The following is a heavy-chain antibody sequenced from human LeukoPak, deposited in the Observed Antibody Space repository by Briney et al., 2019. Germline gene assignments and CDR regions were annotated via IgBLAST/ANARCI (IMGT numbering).Heavy chain of an antibody. D-gene: IGHD5-12*01. V-gene: IGHV4-59*01. Sequence: SETLSLTCTVSGGPISGYFWCWIRQPPGKGLEWIGYIHDNGRTTYNPSLRSRVTISIDTSKSQFSLKLNSLTTTDTAVYYCARVGGYSGFYWGQGTLVTVSS. CDR2: IHDNGRT. CDR3: ARVGGYSGFY. J-gene: IGHJ4*02. CDR1: GGPISGYF.